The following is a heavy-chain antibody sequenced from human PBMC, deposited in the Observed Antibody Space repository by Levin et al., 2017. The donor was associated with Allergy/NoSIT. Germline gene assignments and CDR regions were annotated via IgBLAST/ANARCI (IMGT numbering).Heavy chain of an antibody. Sequence: GGSLRLSCAASGFIFSSYSMNWVRQAPGKGLEWVSSISSSRSYIYYADSVKGRFTISRDNAKNSLNLQMNSLRAEDTAVYHCARGQYCSDTTCSAFDYWGQGTLVTVSS. CDR2: ISSSRSYI. CDR3: ARGQYCSDTTCSAFDY. CDR1: GFIFSSYS. J-gene: IGHJ4*02. D-gene: IGHD2-2*01. V-gene: IGHV3-21*01.